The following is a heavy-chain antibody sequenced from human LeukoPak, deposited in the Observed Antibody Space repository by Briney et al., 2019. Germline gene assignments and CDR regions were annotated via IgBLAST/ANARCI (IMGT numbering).Heavy chain of an antibody. CDR1: GYTFTGYY. J-gene: IGHJ4*02. CDR3: ARGMNREGTNY. V-gene: IGHV1-2*02. CDR2: INPNSGGT. D-gene: IGHD1/OR15-1a*01. Sequence: ASVKVSCKASGYTFTGYYMHWVRQVPGQGLEWMGWINPNSGGTKYAQKFQGRVTRTRDTSISTASMELNRLRSDDTAVYYCARGMNREGTNYWGQGTLVTVSS.